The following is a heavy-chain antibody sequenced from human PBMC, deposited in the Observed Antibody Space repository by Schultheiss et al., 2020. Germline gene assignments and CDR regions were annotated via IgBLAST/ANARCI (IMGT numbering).Heavy chain of an antibody. J-gene: IGHJ4*02. D-gene: IGHD5-18*01. CDR3: AREPKGTAMEDYY. V-gene: IGHV4-31*03. Sequence: SETLSLTCTVSGGSISSGGYYWSWLRQHPGKGLEWIGYIYSSRSTYYNPSLKSRVTISVDTSKNQFSLKLSSVTAEDTAVYYCAREPKGTAMEDYYWGQGTLVTVSS. CDR2: IYSSRST. CDR1: GGSISSGGYY.